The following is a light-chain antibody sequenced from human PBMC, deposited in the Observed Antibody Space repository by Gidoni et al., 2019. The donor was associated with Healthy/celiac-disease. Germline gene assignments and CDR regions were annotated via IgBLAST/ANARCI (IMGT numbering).Light chain of an antibody. J-gene: IGKJ1*01. V-gene: IGKV1-39*01. CDR2: AAS. Sequence: DIQMTQSPSYLSASVGDRVTITCRASQSISSYLNWYQQKPGTAPKLLIYAASSLQSGVPSRFSGSVSGTDFTLPISSLQPEDFATYYCQQSYSTPPTFGQGTKVEIK. CDR3: QQSYSTPPT. CDR1: QSISSY.